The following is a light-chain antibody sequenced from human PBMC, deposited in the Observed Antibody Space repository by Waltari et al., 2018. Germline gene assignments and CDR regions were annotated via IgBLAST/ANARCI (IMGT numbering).Light chain of an antibody. CDR1: QSVSRSY. J-gene: IGKJ1*01. Sequence: EIVLTQTPGTLSLSPGDRPNLSCRASQSVSRSYFAWYQQKPGQAPRLLIYGATSPATGIPDRCSGSGAGKDFNLTISRLEPEDFGVFYCQQYGSSPRKFGQGTKVEIK. CDR2: GAT. CDR3: QQYGSSPRK. V-gene: IGKV3-20*01.